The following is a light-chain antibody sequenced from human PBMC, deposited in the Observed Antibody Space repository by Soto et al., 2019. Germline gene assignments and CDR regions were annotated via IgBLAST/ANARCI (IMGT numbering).Light chain of an antibody. V-gene: IGKV1-5*01. CDR3: QHYNSYSVA. CDR1: QSISSW. CDR2: DAS. Sequence: QSPSTLSAFLLKRVTITFRASQSISSWLAWYQQKPGKAPKLLIYDASSLESGVPSRFSGSGSGTEFTLTISSLQPDDFATYYCQHYNSYSVAFGQGTKVDI. J-gene: IGKJ1*01.